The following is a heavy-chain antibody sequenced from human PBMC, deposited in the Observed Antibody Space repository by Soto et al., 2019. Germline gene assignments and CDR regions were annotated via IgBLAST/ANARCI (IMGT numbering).Heavy chain of an antibody. CDR3: ARDLRTGTMGVDY. J-gene: IGHJ4*02. V-gene: IGHV3-30-3*01. Sequence: QVQLVESGGGVVQPGRSLRLSCAASGFTFSSYAMHWVRQAPGKGLEWVAVISYDGSNKYYADSVKGRFTISRDNSKNTLYLQMNSLRAEDTAVYYCARDLRTGTMGVDYWGQGTLVTVSS. CDR1: GFTFSSYA. CDR2: ISYDGSNK. D-gene: IGHD1-7*01.